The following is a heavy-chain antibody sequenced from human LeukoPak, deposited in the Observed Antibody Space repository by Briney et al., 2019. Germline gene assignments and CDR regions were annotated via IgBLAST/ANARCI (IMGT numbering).Heavy chain of an antibody. CDR3: ARDTAMIQNNNWFDP. CDR2: IYPGDSDT. CDR1: GYSFTSYW. J-gene: IGHJ5*02. D-gene: IGHD5-18*01. Sequence: GESLKISCKGSGYSFTSYWIGWVRQLPGKGLDWMGIIYPGDSDTRYSPSFQGQVTISADKSISTAYLQWSSLKTSDTAMYYCARDTAMIQNNNWFDPWGQGTLVTVSS. V-gene: IGHV5-51*01.